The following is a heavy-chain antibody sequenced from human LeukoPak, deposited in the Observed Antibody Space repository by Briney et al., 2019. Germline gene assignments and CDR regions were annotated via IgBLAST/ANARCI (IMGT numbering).Heavy chain of an antibody. V-gene: IGHV3-48*03. CDR3: ARVGVVVAATGNLWIDP. J-gene: IGHJ5*02. D-gene: IGHD2-15*01. CDR2: ISSSGTTI. CDR1: GFTFSSYE. Sequence: PGGSLRLSCAASGFTFSSYEMNWVRQAPGKGLEWVSYISSSGTTIYYADSVKGRFTISRDNAKNSLYLQMNSPRAEDTAVYYCARVGVVVAATGNLWIDPWGQGTLVTVSS.